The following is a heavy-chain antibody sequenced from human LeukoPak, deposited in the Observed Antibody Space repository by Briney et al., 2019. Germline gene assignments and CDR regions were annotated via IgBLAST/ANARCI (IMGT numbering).Heavy chain of an antibody. V-gene: IGHV4-59*01. CDR2: IFYSGNT. J-gene: IGHJ2*01. D-gene: IGHD5-24*01. CDR3: ARVYGYNYWYFDL. CDR1: GXSITSYY. Sequence: SETLSLTCTVSGXSITSYYGSWFRQPPGKGLEWIGYIFYSGNTKYNPSLKSRATISKDTSKKQFSLMLNSVTAADTAVYYCARVYGYNYWYFDLWGRGTLVTVSS.